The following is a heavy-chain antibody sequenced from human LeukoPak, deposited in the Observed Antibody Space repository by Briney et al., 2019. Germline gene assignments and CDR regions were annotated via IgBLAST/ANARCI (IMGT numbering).Heavy chain of an antibody. J-gene: IGHJ3*02. D-gene: IGHD1-26*01. V-gene: IGHV3-9*03. CDR1: GFTFDDYA. CDR2: ISWNSGSI. CDR3: AKDMQWELLVVGAFDI. Sequence: GGSLRLSCAASGFTFDDYAMHWVRQAPGKGLEWVSGISWNSGSIGYADSVKGRFTISRDNAKNSLYLQMNSLRAEDMALYYCAKDMQWELLVVGAFDIWGQGTMVTVSS.